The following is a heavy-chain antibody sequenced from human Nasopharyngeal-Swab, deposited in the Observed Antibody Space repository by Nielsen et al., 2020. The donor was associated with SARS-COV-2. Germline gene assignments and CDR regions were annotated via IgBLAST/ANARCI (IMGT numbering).Heavy chain of an antibody. V-gene: IGHV3-74*01. CDR2: LNGDATTV. Sequence: GGSLRLSCAGSGFTFSSSWLHWVRQAPGEGLVWVARLNGDATTVDYADSVKGRFTISRDNAKNTLYLQMNGLRDEDTAIYYCARAGEYRSDYWGQGTLVTVSS. J-gene: IGHJ4*02. CDR1: GFTFSSSW. CDR3: ARAGEYRSDY. D-gene: IGHD7-27*01.